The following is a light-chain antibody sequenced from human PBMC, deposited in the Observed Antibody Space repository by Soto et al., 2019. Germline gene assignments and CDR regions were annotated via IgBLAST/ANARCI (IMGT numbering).Light chain of an antibody. CDR2: KAS. J-gene: IGKJ1*01. CDR3: QQNNNYWT. V-gene: IGKV1-5*03. Sequence: DIQMTQSPSTLSASVGDRVTITCRASQSISYWLAWYQQKPGKAPKLLIYKASSLESGVPSRFSGSGSGTECTLTISSLQPDDFATYYCQQNNNYWTFGQGTKVEIK. CDR1: QSISYW.